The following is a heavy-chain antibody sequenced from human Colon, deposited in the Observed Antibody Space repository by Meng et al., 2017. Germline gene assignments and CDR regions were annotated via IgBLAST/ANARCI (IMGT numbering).Heavy chain of an antibody. V-gene: IGHV1-2*06. Sequence: QGGRVQVGGEVKKPGAAVKVSCKAYGYSLSGYYMHWVRQDPGQGLEWMGRINADSGGTNYAEKFQGRVTLTRDTSINTAYMEVTSLRSDDTAVYYCAKIHLGDSGLDYWGQGTLVTVSS. CDR1: GYSLSGYY. CDR2: INADSGGT. CDR3: AKIHLGDSGLDY. J-gene: IGHJ4*02. D-gene: IGHD6-19*01.